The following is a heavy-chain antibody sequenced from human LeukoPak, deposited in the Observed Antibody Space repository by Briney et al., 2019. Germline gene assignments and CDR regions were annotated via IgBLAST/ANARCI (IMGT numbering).Heavy chain of an antibody. CDR2: INHSGST. D-gene: IGHD3-22*01. J-gene: IGHJ4*02. CDR1: GGSISSYY. V-gene: IGHV4-34*01. CDR3: ASLTMIVVP. Sequence: SETLSLTCTVSGGSISSYYWSWIRQPPGKGLEWIGEINHSGSTNYNPSLKSRVTISVDTSKNQFSPKLSSVTAADTAVYYCASLTMIVVPWGQGTLVTVSS.